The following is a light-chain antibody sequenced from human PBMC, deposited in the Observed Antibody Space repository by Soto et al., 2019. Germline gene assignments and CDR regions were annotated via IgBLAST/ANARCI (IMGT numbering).Light chain of an antibody. V-gene: IGLV2-14*03. CDR1: SSDVGGYNY. CDR3: NSYTSSSTLV. J-gene: IGLJ1*01. CDR2: DVS. Sequence: QSALTQPASVSGSPGQSITISCTGTSSDVGGYNYVSWYQHHPGKAPKLMIYDVSNRPSGVSNRFSGSKSGNTASLTISGLQAEDEAEYYCNSYTSSSTLVFGTGTKVTVL.